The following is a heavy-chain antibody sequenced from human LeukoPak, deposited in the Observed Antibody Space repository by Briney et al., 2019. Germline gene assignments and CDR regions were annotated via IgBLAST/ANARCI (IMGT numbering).Heavy chain of an antibody. Sequence: GASVKVSCKTSGGTFSSHAISWVRQAPGQGLEWMGGIIPMFGTPNYAQKFQGRVTITADESTSTAYMELSSLRSGDTAVYYCARDSLSYYDSSGFTPVGYWGQGTLVTVSS. D-gene: IGHD3-22*01. CDR3: ARDSLSYYDSSGFTPVGY. V-gene: IGHV1-69*13. CDR2: IIPMFGTP. CDR1: GGTFSSHA. J-gene: IGHJ4*02.